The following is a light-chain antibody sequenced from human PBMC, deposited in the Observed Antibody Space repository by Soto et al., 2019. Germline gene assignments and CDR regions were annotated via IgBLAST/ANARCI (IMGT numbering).Light chain of an antibody. CDR3: QQFNSYPRT. CDR2: DAS. CDR1: QGISSA. V-gene: IGKV1-13*02. Sequence: AIQLTQSPSSLSASVGDRVTITCRASQGISSALAWYQQNTGQAPKLLIYDASSLESGVPSRFSGSGSGTDFTLTISSLQPEDFATYYCQQFNSYPRTFGPGTKVDIK. J-gene: IGKJ3*01.